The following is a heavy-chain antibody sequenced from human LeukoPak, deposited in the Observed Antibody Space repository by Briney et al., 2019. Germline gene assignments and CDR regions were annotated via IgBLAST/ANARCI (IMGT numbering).Heavy chain of an antibody. CDR3: ARVQYFDTYSDGFDI. J-gene: IGHJ3*02. V-gene: IGHV3-53*01. CDR2: IYTGGNP. D-gene: IGHD3-9*01. Sequence: GGSLRLSCVASGVSVSNNFISWVRQAPGKGLQWVSVIYTGGNPRYADSVKGRFTISRDNSKNTLYLQMTNLRAEDTAIYYCARVQYFDTYSDGFDIWGQGTVVTVSS. CDR1: GVSVSNNF.